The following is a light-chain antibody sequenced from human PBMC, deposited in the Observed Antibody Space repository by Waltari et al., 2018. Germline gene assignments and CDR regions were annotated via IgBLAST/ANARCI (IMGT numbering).Light chain of an antibody. CDR3: SSYTSSSTLG. V-gene: IGLV2-14*03. CDR2: DVS. J-gene: IGLJ1*01. CDR1: SSDVGGYHY. Sequence: QSALTQPASVSGSPGQSITISCTGTSSDVGGYHYVSWYQQHPGKAPKLMIYDVSNRPSGVSNRFSGSKSGNTASLTISGLQAEDEADYYCSSYTSSSTLGFGTGIKVTVL.